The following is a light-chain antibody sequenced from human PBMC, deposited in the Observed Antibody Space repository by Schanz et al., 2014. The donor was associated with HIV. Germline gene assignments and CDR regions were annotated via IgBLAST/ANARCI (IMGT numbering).Light chain of an antibody. J-gene: IGLJ2*01. CDR2: EVS. V-gene: IGLV2-14*02. CDR3: SSYTTSSTLVL. CDR1: SSDVGSYNL. Sequence: QSALTQPASVSGSLGQSITISCTGTSSDVGSYNLVSWYQQHPGNAPKVMIFEVSKRPSGVSNRFSGSKSGNTASLTISGLRAEDESDYYCSSYTTSSTLVLLGGGTKLTVL.